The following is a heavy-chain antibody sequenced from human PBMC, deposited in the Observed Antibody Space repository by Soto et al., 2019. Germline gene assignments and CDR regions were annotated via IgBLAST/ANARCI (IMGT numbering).Heavy chain of an antibody. CDR1: GFTFSSYA. J-gene: IGHJ4*02. V-gene: IGHV3-23*01. CDR3: AKDRSDYVWGSYRDN. Sequence: GGSLRLSCAASGFTFSSYAMSWVRQAPGKGLEWVSAISGSGGSTYYADSVKGRFTISRDNSKNTLYLQMNSLRAEDTAVYYCAKDRSDYVWGSYRDNWGQGTLVTVSS. CDR2: ISGSGGST. D-gene: IGHD3-16*02.